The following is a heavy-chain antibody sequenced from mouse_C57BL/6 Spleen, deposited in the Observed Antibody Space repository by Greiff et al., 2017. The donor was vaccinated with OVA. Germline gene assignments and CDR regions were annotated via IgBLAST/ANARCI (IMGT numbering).Heavy chain of an antibody. Sequence: QVQLQQPGAELVRPGTSVKLSCKASGYTFTSYWMHWVKQRPGQGLEWIGVIDPSDSYTNYNQKFKGKATLTVDTSSSTAYMQLSSLTSEDSAVYYCARWKLGSFDDWGQGTTLTVSS. J-gene: IGHJ2*01. V-gene: IGHV1-59*01. CDR3: ARWKLGSFDD. CDR2: IDPSDSYT. D-gene: IGHD4-1*01. CDR1: GYTFTSYW.